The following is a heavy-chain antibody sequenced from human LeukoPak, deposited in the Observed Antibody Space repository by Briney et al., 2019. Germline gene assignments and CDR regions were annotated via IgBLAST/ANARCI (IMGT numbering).Heavy chain of an antibody. V-gene: IGHV1-69*13. Sequence: SVKVSCKASGGTFSSYAISWVRQAPGQGLEWMGGIIPIFGTANYAQKFQGRVTITADESTSTAYMELSSLRSEDTAVYYCARLPADVAQGPDWYFDLWGRGTLVTVSS. CDR2: IIPIFGTA. CDR1: GGTFSSYA. CDR3: ARLPADVAQGPDWYFDL. J-gene: IGHJ2*01. D-gene: IGHD2-15*01.